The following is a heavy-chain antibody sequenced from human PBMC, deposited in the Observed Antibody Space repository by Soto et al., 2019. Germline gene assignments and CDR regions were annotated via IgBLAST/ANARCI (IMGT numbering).Heavy chain of an antibody. J-gene: IGHJ6*03. V-gene: IGHV4-59*11. CDR3: GRGFSGVTHDYYYYYYYMDV. D-gene: IGHD3-10*01. Sequence: SETLSLTCTVSGGSISSHYWSWIRQPQGKGLEWIGYIYYSGSTNYNPSLKSRVTISVDTSKNQFSLKLSSVTAADTAVYYCGRGFSGVTHDYYYYYYYMDVWGKGTTVTVSS. CDR1: GGSISSHY. CDR2: IYYSGST.